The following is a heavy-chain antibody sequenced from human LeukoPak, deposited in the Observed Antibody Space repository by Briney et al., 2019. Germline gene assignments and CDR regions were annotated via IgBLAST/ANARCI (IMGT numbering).Heavy chain of an antibody. CDR2: INPNSGGT. V-gene: IGHV1-2*02. CDR3: ARNDGWYWAFDI. CDR1: GYTFTGYY. Sequence: ASVKVSCKASGYTFTGYYMHWVRQAPGQGLEWMGWINPNSGGTNYAQKFQGRVTMTRDTSISTAYMELSRLRSDDTAVYYCARNDGWYWAFDIWGQGTMVTVSS. D-gene: IGHD1-1*01. J-gene: IGHJ3*02.